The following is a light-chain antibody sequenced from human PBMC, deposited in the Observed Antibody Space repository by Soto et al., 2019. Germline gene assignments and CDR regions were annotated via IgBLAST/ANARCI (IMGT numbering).Light chain of an antibody. CDR1: QSVSSSY. J-gene: IGKJ5*01. CDR2: GAS. V-gene: IGKV3-20*01. Sequence: EIVLTQSPGTLSLSTGERATLSCRASQSVSSSYLAWYQQKPGQAPRLLIYGASSRATGIPDRFSGSGSGTDFTLTISRLEPEDFAVYYCQNYGSSSLTFGGGTRLEVK. CDR3: QNYGSSSLT.